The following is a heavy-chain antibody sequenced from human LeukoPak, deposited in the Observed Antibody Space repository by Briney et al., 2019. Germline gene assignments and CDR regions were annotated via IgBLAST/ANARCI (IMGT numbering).Heavy chain of an antibody. D-gene: IGHD1-7*01. J-gene: IGHJ3*02. CDR2: FDPEDGET. CDR3: ATDLARYNWNYGSGAFDI. Sequence: ASVKVSCKFSGYTVTELSMHWVRQAPGKGLEWMGGFDPEDGETIYAQKFQGRVTMTEDTSTDTAYMELSSLRSEDTAVYYCATDLARYNWNYGSGAFDIWGQGTMVTVSS. CDR1: GYTVTELS. V-gene: IGHV1-24*01.